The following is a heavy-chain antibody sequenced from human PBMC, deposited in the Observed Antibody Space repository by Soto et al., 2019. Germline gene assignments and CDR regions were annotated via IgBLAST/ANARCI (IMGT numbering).Heavy chain of an antibody. D-gene: IGHD5-18*01. Sequence: QVQLVQSGAEVKKPGSSVKVSCKASGGTFSSYAISWVRQAPGQGLEWMGGIIPIFGTANYAQKFQGRVTITADESTSTAYMELSSLRSEDTAVYYCAREWGERHTAMVHDAFDIWGQGTMVTVSS. V-gene: IGHV1-69*01. CDR3: AREWGERHTAMVHDAFDI. CDR2: IIPIFGTA. J-gene: IGHJ3*02. CDR1: GGTFSSYA.